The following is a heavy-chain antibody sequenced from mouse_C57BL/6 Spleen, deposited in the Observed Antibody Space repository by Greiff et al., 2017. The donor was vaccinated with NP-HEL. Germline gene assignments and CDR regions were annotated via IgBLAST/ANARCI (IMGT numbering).Heavy chain of an antibody. CDR2: ISSGSSTV. D-gene: IGHD2-1*01. CDR3: ARGGGNLFDY. Sequence: EVMLVESGGGLVKPGGSLKLSCAASGFTFSDYGMHWVRQAPETGLEWVAYISSGSSTVYYADTVKGRFTISRANAKNTLLLQMISLRSEDTAMYYCARGGGNLFDYWGQGTTLTVSS. V-gene: IGHV5-17*01. J-gene: IGHJ2*01. CDR1: GFTFSDYG.